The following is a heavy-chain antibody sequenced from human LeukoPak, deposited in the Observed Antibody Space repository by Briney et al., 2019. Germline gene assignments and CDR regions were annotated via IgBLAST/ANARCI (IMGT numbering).Heavy chain of an antibody. D-gene: IGHD3-22*01. J-gene: IGHJ4*02. Sequence: GGSLRLSCAASGFTFSTYAMNWVRQAPGKGLEWVAVISYDGRQNYYADSVKGRFTISRDNSKNTLYLQMNSLRAEDTAVYYCANPPFYYYDSSADPLAGWGQGTLVTVSS. CDR2: ISYDGRQN. V-gene: IGHV3-30*04. CDR3: ANPPFYYYDSSADPLAG. CDR1: GFTFSTYA.